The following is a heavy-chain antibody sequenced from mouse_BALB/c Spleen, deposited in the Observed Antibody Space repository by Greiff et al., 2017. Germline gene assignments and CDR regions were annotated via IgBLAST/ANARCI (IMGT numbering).Heavy chain of an antibody. D-gene: IGHD2-14*01. J-gene: IGHJ4*01. CDR3: ARNRELYAMDY. CDR2: INPYNDGT. Sequence: EVQLQQSGPELVKPGASVKMSCKASGYTFTSYVMHWVKQKPGQGLEWIGYINPYNDGTKYNEKFKGKATLTSDKSSSTAYMELSSLTSEDSAVYYCARNRELYAMDYWGQGTSVTVSS. CDR1: GYTFTSYV. V-gene: IGHV1-14*01.